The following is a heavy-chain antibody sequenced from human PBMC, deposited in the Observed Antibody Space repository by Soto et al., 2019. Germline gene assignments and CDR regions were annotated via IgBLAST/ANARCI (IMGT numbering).Heavy chain of an antibody. Sequence: GGSLRLSCAASGFTVSSNYMSWVRQAPGKGLEWVSVIYSGGSTYYADSVKGRFTISRHNSKNTLYLQMNSLRAEDTAVYYCARDGGTVRGANYYYYGMDVWGKGTTVTVSS. CDR1: GFTVSSNY. CDR3: ARDGGTVRGANYYYYGMDV. CDR2: IYSGGST. J-gene: IGHJ6*04. V-gene: IGHV3-53*04. D-gene: IGHD3-10*01.